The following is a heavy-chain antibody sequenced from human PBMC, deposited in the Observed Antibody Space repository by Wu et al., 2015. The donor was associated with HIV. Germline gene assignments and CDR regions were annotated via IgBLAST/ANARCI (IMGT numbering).Heavy chain of an antibody. Sequence: VQLVQSGAEVKKPGASVKVSCKASGYTFTSYDINWVRQATGQGLEWMGWMNPNSGNTGYAQKFQGRVTMTRNTSISTAYMELSSLRSEDTAVYYCARGLDYYGSGSYGSVSDYWGQGTLVTVSS. CDR1: GYTFTSYD. V-gene: IGHV1-8*01. CDR3: ARGLDYYGSGSYGSVSDY. J-gene: IGHJ4*02. D-gene: IGHD3-10*01. CDR2: MNPNSGNT.